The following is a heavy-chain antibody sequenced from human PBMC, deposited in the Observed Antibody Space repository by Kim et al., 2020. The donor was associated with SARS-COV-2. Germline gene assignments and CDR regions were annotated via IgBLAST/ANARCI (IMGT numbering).Heavy chain of an antibody. CDR3: ARAIAAAFDFSDAFDI. J-gene: IGHJ3*02. V-gene: IGHV1-69*13. CDR2: IIPIFGTA. CDR1: GGTFSSYA. D-gene: IGHD6-13*01. Sequence: SVKVSCKASGGTFSSYAISWVRQAPGQGLEWMGGIIPIFGTANYAQKFQGRVTITADESTSTAYMELSSLRSEDTAVYYCARAIAAAFDFSDAFDIWGQGTMVTVSS.